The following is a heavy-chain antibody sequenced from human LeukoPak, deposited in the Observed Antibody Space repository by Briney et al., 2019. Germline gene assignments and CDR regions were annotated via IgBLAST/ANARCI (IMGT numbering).Heavy chain of an antibody. CDR2: IYYSAST. D-gene: IGHD4/OR15-4a*01. V-gene: IGHV4-59*01. J-gene: IGHJ5*02. CDR1: GGSITHYY. Sequence: SETLSLTCTVSGGSITHYYWSWIRQPPGKGLEWIGYIYYSASTNYNPALKSRVTISIDASKNQFSLNLTSLTAADTAVYYCARGVPFDPWGQGTQVTVSS. CDR3: ARGVPFDP.